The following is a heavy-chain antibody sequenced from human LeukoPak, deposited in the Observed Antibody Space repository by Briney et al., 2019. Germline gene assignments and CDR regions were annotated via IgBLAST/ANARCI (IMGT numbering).Heavy chain of an antibody. CDR3: ARDRHGSGSYDY. CDR2: IIPILGTA. Sequence: ASVKVSCKASGYTFTSYGISWVRQAPGQGLEWMGGIIPILGTANYAQKFQGRVTITADESTSTAYMELSSLRSEDTAVYYCARDRHGSGSYDYWGQGTLVTVSS. J-gene: IGHJ4*02. CDR1: GYTFTSYG. V-gene: IGHV1-69*13. D-gene: IGHD3-10*01.